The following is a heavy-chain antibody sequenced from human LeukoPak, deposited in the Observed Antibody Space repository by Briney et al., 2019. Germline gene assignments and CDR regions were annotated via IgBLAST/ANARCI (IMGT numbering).Heavy chain of an antibody. Sequence: PSETLSLTCAVYGGSFSGYYWSWIRQPPGKGLEWIGEINHSGSTNYNPSLKSRVTILVDTSKNQFSLKLSSVTAADTAVYYCARGGGYYDFWSGYEYYYYYYMDVWGKGTTVTVSS. CDR3: ARGGGYYDFWSGYEYYYYYYMDV. CDR1: GGSFSGYY. V-gene: IGHV4-34*01. CDR2: INHSGST. J-gene: IGHJ6*03. D-gene: IGHD3-3*01.